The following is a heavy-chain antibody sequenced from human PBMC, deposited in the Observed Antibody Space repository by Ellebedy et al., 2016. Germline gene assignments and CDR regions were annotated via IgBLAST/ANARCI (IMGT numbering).Heavy chain of an antibody. D-gene: IGHD3-10*01. Sequence: SETLSLTXTVSGGSISSGSYYWSWIRQPAGKGLEWIGRIYTSGSTNYNPSLKSRVTMSVDTSKNQFSLKLSSVTAADTAVYYCARGYPPGSIWFGESDWGQGTLVTVSS. CDR1: GGSISSGSYY. CDR3: ARGYPPGSIWFGESD. V-gene: IGHV4-61*02. J-gene: IGHJ4*02. CDR2: IYTSGST.